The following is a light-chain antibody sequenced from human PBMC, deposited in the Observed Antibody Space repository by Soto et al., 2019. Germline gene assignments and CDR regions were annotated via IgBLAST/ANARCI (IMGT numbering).Light chain of an antibody. CDR3: QQSDTTPLT. CDR1: QGLTTD. CDR2: AAS. Sequence: DIQMTQSPSSLSACVEDRVTITRGTSQGLTTDINWFQQKAGKAPNLLISAASSLXSGVPSRFSGSGSGRDFTPTITSLQPEDSATYYCQQSDTTPLTFGGGTKVDIK. J-gene: IGKJ4*01. V-gene: IGKV1-39*01.